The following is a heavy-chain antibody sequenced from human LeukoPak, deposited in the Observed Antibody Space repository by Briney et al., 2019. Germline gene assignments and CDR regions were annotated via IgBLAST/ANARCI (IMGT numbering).Heavy chain of an antibody. CDR1: GFTFSSYG. CDR3: ASSGGNSLLDY. D-gene: IGHD4-23*01. J-gene: IGHJ4*02. CDR2: IWYDGSNK. V-gene: IGHV3-33*01. Sequence: TGGSLRLSCAASGFTFSSYGMHWVRQAPGKGLEWVAVIWYDGSNKYYADSVKGRFTISRDNSKNTLYLQMNSRRAEDTAVYYCASSGGNSLLDYWGQGTLVTVSS.